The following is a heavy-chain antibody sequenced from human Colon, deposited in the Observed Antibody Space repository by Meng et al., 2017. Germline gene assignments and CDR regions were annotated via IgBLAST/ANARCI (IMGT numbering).Heavy chain of an antibody. CDR2: ITAANGNT. J-gene: IGHJ4*02. CDR1: AYTFTNYT. CDR3: ARGAAVAGTFDY. V-gene: IGHV1-3*01. D-gene: IGHD6-19*01. Sequence: ASVKVSCKASAYTFTNYTLHWVRQAPGQRPEWMGWITAANGNTQYSQKFQDRITIITDTSASTTYMELSSLRSEDTAVYYCARGAAVAGTFDYWGQGTLVTVSS.